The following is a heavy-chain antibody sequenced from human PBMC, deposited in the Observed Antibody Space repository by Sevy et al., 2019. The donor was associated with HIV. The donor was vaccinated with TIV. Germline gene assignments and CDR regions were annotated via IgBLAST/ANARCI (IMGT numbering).Heavy chain of an antibody. J-gene: IGHJ4*02. CDR1: VSSGPISTSNSY. D-gene: IGHD4-17*01. V-gene: IGHV4-39*01. Sequence: SETLSLSCTVSVSSGPISTSNSYWGWIRQPPGKGLEWIGSVHYRGSTYYHPSLKSRVTISIHTSMNLFSLELKSVTAADTAFYFCARHDGVNPEYFDSWGRGILVTVSS. CDR2: VHYRGST. CDR3: ARHDGVNPEYFDS.